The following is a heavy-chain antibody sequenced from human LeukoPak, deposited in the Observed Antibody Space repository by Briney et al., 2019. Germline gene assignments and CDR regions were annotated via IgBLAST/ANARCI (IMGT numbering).Heavy chain of an antibody. CDR1: GFTFSDYY. D-gene: IGHD3-10*01. V-gene: IGHV3-11*04. CDR3: ARSRGGGPPVFDY. CDR2: ISSSGSTI. J-gene: IGHJ4*02. Sequence: PGGSLRLSCAASGFTFSDYYMSWIRQAPGKGLEWVSYISSSGSTIYYADSVKGRFTISRDNAKTSPYLQMNSLRAEDTAVYYCARSRGGGPPVFDYWGQGTLVTVSS.